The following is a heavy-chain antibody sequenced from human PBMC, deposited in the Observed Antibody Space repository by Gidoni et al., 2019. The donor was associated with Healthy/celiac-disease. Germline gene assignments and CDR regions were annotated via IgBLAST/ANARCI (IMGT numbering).Heavy chain of an antibody. CDR3: ARAGPFYYYYMDV. CDR1: CGSISSGSYY. V-gene: IGHV4-31*01. CDR2: IYYSGST. Sequence: QVQLQESGPGRGKPSQDRSLTCTVSCGSISSGSYYWSCIRPHPGKGLEWLGYIYYSGSTYYNPSLKSLVTISVDTSKNQFSLKLSSVTAADTAVYYCARAGPFYYYYMDVWGKGTTVTVSS. J-gene: IGHJ6*03.